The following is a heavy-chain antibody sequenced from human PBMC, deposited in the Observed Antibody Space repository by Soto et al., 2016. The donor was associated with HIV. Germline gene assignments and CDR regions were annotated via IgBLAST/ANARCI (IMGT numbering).Heavy chain of an antibody. V-gene: IGHV4-59*13. CDR2: LYYNGSA. J-gene: IGHJ4*02. Sequence: QVQLQESGPGLVKPSETLSLTCAVSNGSISSYYWSWIRQTPGKGLEWIGNLYYNGSAKYNPSLNSRVRISINMSKKQFSLKLTSVTAADTALYFCATTTASVTPAHFDHWGQGSLVTVSS. CDR1: NGSISSYY. CDR3: ATTTASVTPAHFDH. D-gene: IGHD5-12*01.